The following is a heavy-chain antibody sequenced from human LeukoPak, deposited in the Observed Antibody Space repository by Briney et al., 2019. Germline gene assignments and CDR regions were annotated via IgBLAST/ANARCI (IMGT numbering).Heavy chain of an antibody. CDR3: ARDRTDYGDYVPQDY. Sequence: SVKVSCKASGGTFSSYAISWVRQAPGQGLEWMGGIIPIFGTANYAQKFQGRVTITTDESTSTAYMELSSLRSEDTAVYYCARDRTDYGDYVPQDYWGQGTLVTVSS. V-gene: IGHV1-69*05. J-gene: IGHJ4*02. D-gene: IGHD4-17*01. CDR2: IIPIFGTA. CDR1: GGTFSSYA.